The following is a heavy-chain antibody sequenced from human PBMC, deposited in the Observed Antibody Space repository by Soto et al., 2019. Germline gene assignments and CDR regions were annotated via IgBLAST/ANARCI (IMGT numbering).Heavy chain of an antibody. CDR2: ISGSGGST. V-gene: IGHV3-23*01. Sequence: GGSLRLSCAASGFTFSSYAMSWVRQAPGKGLEWVSAISGSGGSTYYADSVKGRFTISRDNSKNTVFLQMNSLRAEDTAVYYCARGRMYTVTEGGWYYFDYWGQGTLVTVSS. J-gene: IGHJ4*02. D-gene: IGHD4-4*01. CDR3: ARGRMYTVTEGGWYYFDY. CDR1: GFTFSSYA.